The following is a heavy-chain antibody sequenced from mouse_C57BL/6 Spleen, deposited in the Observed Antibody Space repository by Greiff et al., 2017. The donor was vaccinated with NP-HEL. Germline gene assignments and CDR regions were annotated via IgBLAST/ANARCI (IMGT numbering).Heavy chain of an antibody. CDR2: ISSGGDYI. CDR3: TREGIYYGYNYFDY. J-gene: IGHJ2*01. Sequence: EVMLVESGEGLVKPGGSLKLSCAASGFTFSSYAMSWVRQTPEKRLEWVAYISSGGDYIYYADTVKGRFTISRDNARNTLYLQMSSLKSEDTAMYYCTREGIYYGYNYFDYWGQGTTLTVSS. CDR1: GFTFSSYA. D-gene: IGHD2-2*01. V-gene: IGHV5-9-1*02.